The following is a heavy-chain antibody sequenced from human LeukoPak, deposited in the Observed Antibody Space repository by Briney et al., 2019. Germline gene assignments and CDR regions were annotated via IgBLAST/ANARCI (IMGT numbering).Heavy chain of an antibody. D-gene: IGHD6-19*01. V-gene: IGHV1-2*02. J-gene: IGHJ5*02. Sequence: PGASVKVSCKASGYTFTDYYMHWVRQAPGQGLEWMGWINPNSGGTNYAQKFQGRVTMTRDTSISTTFMELSRLRSDDTAVYYCAREQVSSGPNADWFDPWGQGTLVTVSS. CDR1: GYTFTDYY. CDR3: AREQVSSGPNADWFDP. CDR2: INPNSGGT.